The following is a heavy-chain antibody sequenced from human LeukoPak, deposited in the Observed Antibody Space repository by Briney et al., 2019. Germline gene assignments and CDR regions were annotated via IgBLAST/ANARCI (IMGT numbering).Heavy chain of an antibody. D-gene: IGHD1-14*01. CDR3: ARLKPPRYYFDY. V-gene: IGHV4-34*01. CDR1: GGSFSGYY. CDR2: INHSGST. Sequence: SETLSLTCAVYGGSFSGYYWSWLRQPPGKGLEWIGEINHSGSTSYNPSLQSRVTMSVDTSKSQFSLTLSSLAAADTAEYYCARLKPPRYYFDYWGQGIQVIVSS. J-gene: IGHJ4*02.